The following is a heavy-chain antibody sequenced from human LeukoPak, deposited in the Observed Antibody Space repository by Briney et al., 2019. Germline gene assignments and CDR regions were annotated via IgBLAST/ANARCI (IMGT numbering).Heavy chain of an antibody. CDR3: ASLKGGVYFDY. V-gene: IGHV4-59*12. D-gene: IGHD3-16*01. CDR1: GSMYNYY. Sequence: SETLSLTCTVSGSMYNYYWSWIRQPPGKGLEWIGYIHYNGITNYNPSLKSRVTISVDTSKNQFSLKLSSVTAADTAVYYCASLKGGVYFDYWGQGTLVTVSS. CDR2: IHYNGIT. J-gene: IGHJ4*02.